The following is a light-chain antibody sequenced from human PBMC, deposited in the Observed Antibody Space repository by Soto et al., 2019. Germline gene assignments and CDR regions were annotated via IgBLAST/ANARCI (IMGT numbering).Light chain of an antibody. J-gene: IGKJ1*01. CDR2: GAS. Sequence: EIMMSQSPATLAVSHEESATLSCRASQSVSSNLAWYQQKPGQAPRLLIYGASTRATGIPARFSGSGSGTEFTLTISSRQSEDFGGYYCQQYNNLPLWTFGQGTKVEIK. CDR1: QSVSSN. V-gene: IGKV3-15*01. CDR3: QQYNNLPLWT.